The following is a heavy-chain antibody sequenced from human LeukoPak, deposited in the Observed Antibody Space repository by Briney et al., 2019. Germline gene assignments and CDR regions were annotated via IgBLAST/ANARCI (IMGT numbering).Heavy chain of an antibody. Sequence: GGSLRLSCAASGFTFSSYSMNWVRQAPGKGLEWVSGISGSGDSKYYSESVKGRFTISRDNSKNTMYLQMNSLRVADTAVYYCAKGRSSWYADAFDIWGQGTMVTVSS. D-gene: IGHD6-13*01. CDR1: GFTFSSYS. CDR3: AKGRSSWYADAFDI. V-gene: IGHV3-23*01. J-gene: IGHJ3*02. CDR2: ISGSGDSK.